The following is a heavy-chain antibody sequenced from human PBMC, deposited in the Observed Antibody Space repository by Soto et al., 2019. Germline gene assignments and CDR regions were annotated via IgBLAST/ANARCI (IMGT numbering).Heavy chain of an antibody. CDR1: GFTFSSYA. V-gene: IGHV3-23*01. Sequence: EVQLLESGGGLVQPGGSLRLSCAASGFTFSSYAMSWVRQAPGKGLEWVSAISGSGGSTYYADSVKVRFTISRDNSKNTLYLQMNSLRAEDTDVYYCAKDGYDFWSGYSRGGGFDYWGHVTLVTVSS. CDR3: AKDGYDFWSGYSRGGGFDY. D-gene: IGHD3-3*01. CDR2: ISGSGGST. J-gene: IGHJ4*01.